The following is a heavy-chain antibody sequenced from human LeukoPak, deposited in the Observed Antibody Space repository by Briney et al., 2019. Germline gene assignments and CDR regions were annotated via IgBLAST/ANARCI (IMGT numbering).Heavy chain of an antibody. Sequence: GGSLRLSCAASGFTVSSNYMSWVRQAPGKGLEWVSVIYSGGSTYYADSVKGRFTISRDNSKNTLYLQMNSLRAEDTAVYYCAREMVWFGEEYFDYWGQGTLVTVSS. CDR1: GFTVSSNY. CDR2: IYSGGST. D-gene: IGHD3-10*01. CDR3: AREMVWFGEEYFDY. V-gene: IGHV3-66*01. J-gene: IGHJ4*02.